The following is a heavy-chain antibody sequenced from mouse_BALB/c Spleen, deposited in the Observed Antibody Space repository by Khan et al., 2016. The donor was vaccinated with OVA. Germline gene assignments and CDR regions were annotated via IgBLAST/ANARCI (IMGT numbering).Heavy chain of an antibody. CDR2: MSSGGDYT. J-gene: IGHJ3*01. D-gene: IGHD4-1*01. CDR1: GFTFSSYS. V-gene: IGHV5-6*01. Sequence: EVELVESGGDLVKPGGSLKLSCAASGFTFSSYSMSWVRQIPDKRLEWVATMSSGGDYTYYPDSVKGRFTISRDNAKNTLYLQMSSLKSEDTAMYYCASRLTGSCAYWGQGTLVTVSA. CDR3: ASRLTGSCAY.